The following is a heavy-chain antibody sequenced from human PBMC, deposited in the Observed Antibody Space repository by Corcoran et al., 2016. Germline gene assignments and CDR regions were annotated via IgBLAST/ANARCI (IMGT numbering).Heavy chain of an antibody. CDR3: ARAKNNCNYAGLDY. Sequence: QVQLQEAGPGLVKAAGTLFLTCDVSGGSISSSNRLSWVRHPTGTGLEWIGEIYHSGSTNYNPALKSRVTISVDKSRNQFSLKLSSVTAADTAVYYCARAKNNCNYAGLDYWGQGTLVTVSS. CDR2: IYHSGST. D-gene: IGHD1-7*01. CDR1: GGSISSSNR. J-gene: IGHJ4*02. V-gene: IGHV4-4*02.